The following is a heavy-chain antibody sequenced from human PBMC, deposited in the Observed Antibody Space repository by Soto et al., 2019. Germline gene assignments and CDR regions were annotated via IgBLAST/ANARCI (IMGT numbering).Heavy chain of an antibody. CDR2: ISAYNGNT. J-gene: IGHJ6*02. V-gene: IGHV1-18*01. CDR3: ARDNCSGGSCYSHPRYYCYYGLDV. D-gene: IGHD2-15*01. Sequence: QVQLVQSGAEVKKPGASVKVSCKASGYTFTSYGISWVRQAPGQGLEWMGWISAYNGNTNYAQKLQGRVTMTTDTSTSTAYMELRSLRSDDTAVYYCARDNCSGGSCYSHPRYYCYYGLDVWGQGTTVTVSS. CDR1: GYTFTSYG.